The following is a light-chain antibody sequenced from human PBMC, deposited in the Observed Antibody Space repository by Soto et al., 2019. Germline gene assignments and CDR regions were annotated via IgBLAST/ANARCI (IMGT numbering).Light chain of an antibody. V-gene: IGKV1-5*01. Sequence: DIQMTQSPSTLSASVGDRVTITCRARQSINSWLAWYQQKPGKAPKLLIYDASNLESGVPSRFSGSGSGTEFTLTISSLQPVDFATYYCQQYNSFWTFGQGTKVDIK. J-gene: IGKJ1*01. CDR1: QSINSW. CDR2: DAS. CDR3: QQYNSFWT.